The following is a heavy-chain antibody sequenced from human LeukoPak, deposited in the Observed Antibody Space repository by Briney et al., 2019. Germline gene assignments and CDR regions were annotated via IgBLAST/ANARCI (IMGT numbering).Heavy chain of an antibody. D-gene: IGHD1-7*01. Sequence: GGSLRLSCAASGFTFSSYAMSWVRQAPGKGLEWVSAISGSGGSTYYADSVKGRFTISRDNSKNTLYLQMNSLRAEDTAVYYCAKDTFRTGTIGDFEFWGQGTLVTVSS. V-gene: IGHV3-23*01. CDR2: ISGSGGST. J-gene: IGHJ4*02. CDR3: AKDTFRTGTIGDFEF. CDR1: GFTFSSYA.